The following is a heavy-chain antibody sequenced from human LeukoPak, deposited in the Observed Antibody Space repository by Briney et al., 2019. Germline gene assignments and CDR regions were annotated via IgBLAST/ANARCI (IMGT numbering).Heavy chain of an antibody. V-gene: IGHV3-48*01. Sequence: GGSLRLSCAASGFIFSNYDMNWVRQAPGKGLEWVSFISSGGSTIFYADSVKGRFTISRDDAKNSLYVQMNNLRVEGTAVYYCARDEDGDSDFDLWGRGTLVTVSS. CDR1: GFIFSNYD. J-gene: IGHJ2*01. CDR3: ARDEDGDSDFDL. D-gene: IGHD5-12*01. CDR2: ISSGGSTI.